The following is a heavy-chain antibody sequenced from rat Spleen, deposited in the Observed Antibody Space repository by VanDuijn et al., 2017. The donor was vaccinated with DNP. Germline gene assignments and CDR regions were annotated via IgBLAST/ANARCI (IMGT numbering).Heavy chain of an antibody. Sequence: EVQLVESGGGLVQPGRSLKLSCASSGFAFSDYNMAWVRQAPKKGLEWVANIIYDGSRTYYRDSVKGRFTISRDNAKSTLYLQMNSLRSEDTATYYCTRETGDWGQGVMVTVSS. CDR2: IIYDGSRT. CDR3: TRETGD. CDR1: GFAFSDYN. V-gene: IGHV5S10*01. J-gene: IGHJ2*01. D-gene: IGHD5-1*01.